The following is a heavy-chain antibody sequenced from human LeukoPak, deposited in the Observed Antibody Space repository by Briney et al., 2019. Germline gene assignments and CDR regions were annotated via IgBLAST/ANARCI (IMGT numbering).Heavy chain of an antibody. V-gene: IGHV3-20*04. Sequence: GGSLRLSCAASGFSFDDYGMSWVRQAPGKGLEWVSGINWNGGSTGYADSVKGRFTISRDNAKNSLYLQMNSLRAEDTAVYYCAEMGYYDSSGYYYPLDAFDIWGQGTMVTVSS. CDR3: AEMGYYDSSGYYYPLDAFDI. J-gene: IGHJ3*02. CDR2: INWNGGST. D-gene: IGHD3-22*01. CDR1: GFSFDDYG.